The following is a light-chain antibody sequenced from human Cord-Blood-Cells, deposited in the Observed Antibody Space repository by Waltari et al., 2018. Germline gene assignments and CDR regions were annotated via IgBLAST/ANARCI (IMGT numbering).Light chain of an antibody. CDR2: DAS. CDR1: QDISNY. V-gene: IGKV1-33*01. J-gene: IGKJ4*01. CDR3: QQYDNLPPLT. Sequence: DIQMTQSPSSLSASVGDRVTITCQASQDISNYLNWYPQKPGKAPTLLIYDASNLETGVPSRFSGSGSGTDFTFTISSLQPEDIATYYCQQYDNLPPLTFGGGTKVEIK.